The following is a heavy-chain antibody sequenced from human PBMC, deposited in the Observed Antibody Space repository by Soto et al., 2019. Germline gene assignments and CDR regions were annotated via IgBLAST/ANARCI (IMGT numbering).Heavy chain of an antibody. J-gene: IGHJ6*03. D-gene: IGHD3-3*01. Sequence: QVQLQESGPGLVKPSQTLSLTCTVSGGSISSGGYYWSWIRQHPEKGLEWIGYIYYSGRTYYNPSLQRRVIRSVDTSKNQFSLNGSSVTAADTAVYYCARGITVFGVVSYYYYYMDVWGKGTTVTVSS. CDR2: IYYSGRT. CDR1: GGSISSGGYY. V-gene: IGHV4-31*03. CDR3: ARGITVFGVVSYYYYYMDV.